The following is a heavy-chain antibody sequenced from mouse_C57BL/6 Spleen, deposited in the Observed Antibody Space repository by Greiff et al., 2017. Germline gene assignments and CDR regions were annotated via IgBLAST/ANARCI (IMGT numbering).Heavy chain of an antibody. CDR1: GYTFPDSY. D-gene: IGHD1-1*01. CDR3: ARGYGSRGWCED. Sequence: VQLQQSGPELVKPGASVKIPCKASGYTFPDSYMAWVKQSPGQSLEWIGDLNPNNGGTIYTPQFKGKATLTVDTSSSTAYMQLSSLTSEDTAVDDWARGYGSRGWCEDGGKGTTVTGSA. CDR2: LNPNNGGT. J-gene: IGHJ1*03. V-gene: IGHV1-18*01.